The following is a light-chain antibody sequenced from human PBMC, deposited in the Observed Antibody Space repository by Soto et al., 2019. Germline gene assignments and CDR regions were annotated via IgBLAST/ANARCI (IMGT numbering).Light chain of an antibody. CDR3: VSYARSKNV. CDR1: SSDVGAYNY. Sequence: QSALTQPPSASGSPGQSVTISCTGTSSDVGAYNYVSWYQQHPGKAPKLMIYEVSKRPSGVPDRFSASKSGNTASLTVSGLQAEDEADYYCVSYARSKNVFGTGTKLTVL. CDR2: EVS. J-gene: IGLJ1*01. V-gene: IGLV2-8*01.